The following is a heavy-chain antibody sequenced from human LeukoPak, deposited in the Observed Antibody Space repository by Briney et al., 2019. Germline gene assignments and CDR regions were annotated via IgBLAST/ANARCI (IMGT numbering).Heavy chain of an antibody. CDR2: IIPIFGTA. D-gene: IGHD6-6*01. CDR1: GGTFSSYA. Sequence: SVKVSCKASGGTFSSYAISWVRLAPGQGLEWMGRIIPIFGTANYAQKFQGRVTITTDESTSTAYMELSSLRSEDTAVYYCARDAQYSSSSDDFDYWGQGTLVTVSS. CDR3: ARDAQYSSSSDDFDY. V-gene: IGHV1-69*05. J-gene: IGHJ4*02.